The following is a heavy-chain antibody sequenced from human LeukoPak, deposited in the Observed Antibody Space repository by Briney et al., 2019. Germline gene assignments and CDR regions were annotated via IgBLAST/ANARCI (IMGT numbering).Heavy chain of an antibody. CDR2: INQGGSET. Sequence: PGGSLRLSCAASGFTFRTYWMSWVRQAPGKGLEWVASINQGGSETYYVESVKGRFAISRDNAMNSSFLQMNSLRAEDTALYYCARLKGDRTIYDYWGQGTLVTVSS. CDR3: ARLKGDRTIYDY. J-gene: IGHJ4*02. CDR1: GFTFRTYW. V-gene: IGHV3-7*01. D-gene: IGHD2-21*01.